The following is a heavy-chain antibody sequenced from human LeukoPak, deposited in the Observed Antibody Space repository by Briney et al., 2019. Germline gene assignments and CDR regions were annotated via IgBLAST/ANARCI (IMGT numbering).Heavy chain of an antibody. CDR3: ATGGDYGAGSSYEY. CDR1: GGSISSYY. Sequence: SETLSLTCTVSGGSISSYYWNWIRQPPGKGLEWIGYIYYTGSTYYNPSLKSRVTMSVDTSKNQLSLRLSSVTAADTAVYYCATGGDYGAGSSYEYWGQGTLVTVSS. V-gene: IGHV4-59*12. CDR2: IYYTGST. J-gene: IGHJ4*02. D-gene: IGHD3-10*01.